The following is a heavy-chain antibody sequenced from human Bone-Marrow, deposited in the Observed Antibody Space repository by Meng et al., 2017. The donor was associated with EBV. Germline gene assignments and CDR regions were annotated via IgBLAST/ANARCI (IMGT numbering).Heavy chain of an antibody. D-gene: IGHD3-22*01. J-gene: IGHJ4*02. CDR2: IIPIFGTA. V-gene: IGHV1-69*01. CDR1: GGTFSSYA. Sequence: QLVHSGAEVQKPGSSLKVSCKASGGTFSSYAISWVRQAPGQGLEWMGGIIPIFGTANYAQKFQGRVTITADESTSTAYMELSSLRSEDTAVYYCARQEDYYDSSGYPFDYWGQGTLVTVSS. CDR3: ARQEDYYDSSGYPFDY.